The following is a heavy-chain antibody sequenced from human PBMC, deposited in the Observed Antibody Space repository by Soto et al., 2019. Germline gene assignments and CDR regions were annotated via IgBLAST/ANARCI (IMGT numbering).Heavy chain of an antibody. V-gene: IGHV3-23*01. D-gene: IGHD5-12*01. CDR2: LSRGGGST. J-gene: IGHJ3*01. CDR3: ARDGQYRTDGFDV. CDR1: GFTYSSHG. Sequence: EAQLSESGGELIQPGGSLRLSCAASGFTYSSHGMSWVRQARGKGLEWIAGLSRGGGSTYYADSVKCRFTISRDNSKNTLDLIMNNLRVEDTALYYCARDGQYRTDGFDVWGQGTMVTVSS.